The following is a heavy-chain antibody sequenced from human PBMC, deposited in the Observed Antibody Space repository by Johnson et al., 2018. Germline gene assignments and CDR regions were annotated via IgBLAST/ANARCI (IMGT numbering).Heavy chain of an antibody. Sequence: QVQLQESGGGVVQXGTSLRLXCGVSGVTLSNCIMHWVRQAPGKGLEWVALISHDEIDKQYGDSAKDRFTISRDISKNTVYLQMNSLRDEDTAVYYCAREAYSSGRAGIFAIWGQGTTVTVSS. V-gene: IGHV3-30-3*01. CDR1: GVTLSNCI. D-gene: IGHD3-22*01. CDR3: AREAYSSGRAGIFAI. CDR2: ISHDEIDK. J-gene: IGHJ3*02.